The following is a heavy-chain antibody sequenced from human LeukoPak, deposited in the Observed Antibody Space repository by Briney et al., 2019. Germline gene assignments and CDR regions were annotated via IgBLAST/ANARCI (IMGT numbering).Heavy chain of an antibody. CDR3: VRLLSGWYLAAG. V-gene: IGHV3-48*01. J-gene: IGHJ4*02. D-gene: IGHD6-19*01. CDR1: GFTFSNYN. Sequence: GGSLRLSCAASGFTFSNYNMFWARQAPGKGLEWVSYITSSSNTVHYADSVKGRFTLSRDNAKSSLYLQMNSLRAEDTAIYYCVRLLSGWYLAAGWSQGTLVTVS. CDR2: ITSSSNTV.